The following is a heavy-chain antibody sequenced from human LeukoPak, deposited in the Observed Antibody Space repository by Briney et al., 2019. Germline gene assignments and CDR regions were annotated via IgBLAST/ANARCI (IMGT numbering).Heavy chain of an antibody. D-gene: IGHD6-13*01. CDR1: GGSISSYY. J-gene: IGHJ6*03. Sequence: SETLSLTCTVSGGSISSYYWSWIRQPAGKGLEWIGRIYTSGSTNYNPSLKSRVTMSVDPSKNQFSLKLSSATAADTAVYYCAREGGAAAGYYYYYYYMDVWGKGTTVTVSS. V-gene: IGHV4-4*07. CDR3: AREGGAAAGYYYYYYYMDV. CDR2: IYTSGST.